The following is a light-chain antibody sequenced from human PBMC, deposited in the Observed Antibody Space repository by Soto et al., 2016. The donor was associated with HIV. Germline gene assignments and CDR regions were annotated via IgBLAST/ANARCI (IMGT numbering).Light chain of an antibody. Sequence: SYVLTQPPSVSVAPGKTATIPCGGNNIGTRSVHWYQQKAGQAPVLVIYDDSDRPSGIPERFSGSNSGNTATLNISRVAAGDEADYYCQVWDTSGHYLFGTGTKVTVL. V-gene: IGLV3-21*04. CDR1: NIGTRS. CDR3: QVWDTSGHYL. CDR2: DDS. J-gene: IGLJ1*01.